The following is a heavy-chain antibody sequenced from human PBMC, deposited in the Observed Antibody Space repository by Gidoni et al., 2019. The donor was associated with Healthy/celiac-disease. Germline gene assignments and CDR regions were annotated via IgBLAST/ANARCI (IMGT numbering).Heavy chain of an antibody. Sequence: QVQLQESGPGLVQPSQTLSLTCTVSGGSISSGDYYWSWIRQPPGKGLEWIGYIYYSGSTYYNPSLKSRVTISVDTSKNQFSLKLSSVTAADTAVYYCARAERYCSSTSCYVPPDYWGQGTLVTVSS. J-gene: IGHJ4*02. V-gene: IGHV4-30-4*01. CDR1: GGSISSGDYY. CDR3: ARAERYCSSTSCYVPPDY. D-gene: IGHD2-2*01. CDR2: IYYSGST.